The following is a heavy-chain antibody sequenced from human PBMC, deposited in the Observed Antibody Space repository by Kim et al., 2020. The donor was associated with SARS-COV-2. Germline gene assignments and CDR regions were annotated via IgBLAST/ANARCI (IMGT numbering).Heavy chain of an antibody. V-gene: IGHV1-18*01. CDR3: AFRVGSSGYYSDY. Sequence: YAQKLQGRVTMTTDTSTSTAYMELRSLRSDDTAVYYCAFRVGSSGYYSDYWGQGTLVTVSS. D-gene: IGHD3-22*01. J-gene: IGHJ4*02.